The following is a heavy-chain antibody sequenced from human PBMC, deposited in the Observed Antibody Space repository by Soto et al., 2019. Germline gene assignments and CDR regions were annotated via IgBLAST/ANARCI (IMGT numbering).Heavy chain of an antibody. J-gene: IGHJ5*02. CDR1: GGSISSGGYY. CDR3: ARDIWGVSAAAGTSVGLDP. CDR2: IYYSGST. Sequence: QVQLQESGPGLVKPSQTLSLTCTVSGGSISSGGYYWSWIRQHPGKGLEWIGYIYYSGSTYYNPSLKSRVTISVDTSKNQFSLKLSSVTAADTAVYYCARDIWGVSAAAGTSVGLDPWGQGTLVTVSS. V-gene: IGHV4-31*03. D-gene: IGHD6-13*01.